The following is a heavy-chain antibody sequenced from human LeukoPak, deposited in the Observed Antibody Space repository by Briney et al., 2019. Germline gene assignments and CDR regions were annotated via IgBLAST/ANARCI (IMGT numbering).Heavy chain of an antibody. CDR3: ARDNVLDY. CDR2: MNPNSGNT. Sequence: ASVKVSCKASGYTFTSYDINWVRQATGQGLEWMGWMNPNSGNTGYAQKLQGRVTMTTDTSTSTAYMELRSLRSDDTAVYYCARDNVLDYWGQGTLVTVSS. V-gene: IGHV1-8*01. D-gene: IGHD3-16*01. CDR1: GYTFTSYD. J-gene: IGHJ4*02.